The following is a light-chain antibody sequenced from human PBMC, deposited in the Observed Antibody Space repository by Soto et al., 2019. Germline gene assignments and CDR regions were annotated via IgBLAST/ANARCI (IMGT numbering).Light chain of an antibody. Sequence: QSVLTQPPSASGTPGQRVNISCSGSTSNIGSNYVYWYQQLPGTAPKLLIYRNNQRPSGVPDRFSGSKSGTSASLAISGLRSEDEADYYCAAFDDRLSGLFGGGTKLTVL. CDR3: AAFDDRLSGL. CDR2: RNN. J-gene: IGLJ3*02. V-gene: IGLV1-47*01. CDR1: TSNIGSNY.